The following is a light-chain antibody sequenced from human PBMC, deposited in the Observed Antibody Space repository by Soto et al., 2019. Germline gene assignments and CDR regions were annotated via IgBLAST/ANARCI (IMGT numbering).Light chain of an antibody. CDR3: QQYYSTPWT. V-gene: IGKV4-1*01. J-gene: IGKJ1*01. CDR2: WAS. CDR1: QIVLYISNNKNY. Sequence: DIVMTQSPDSLAVSLVERATINCKSSQIVLYISNNKNYLAWYQQKPGQPPKLLIYWASTRESGVPDRFSGSGSRTDSTLTISSLQAEDVAVYYCQQYYSTPWTFGKGTKVDI.